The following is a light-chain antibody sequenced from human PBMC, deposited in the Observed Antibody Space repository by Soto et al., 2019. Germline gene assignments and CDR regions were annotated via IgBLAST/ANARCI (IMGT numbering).Light chain of an antibody. Sequence: QSALTQPPSASGSPGQSVTISCTGTSSDVGGYNYVSWYQQHPGKAPKLIIFEVSKRPSGVPDRFSGSKSGNTASLTVSGLQAEDEADYYCSSYAGSNNVVVFGGGTKVTVL. CDR2: EVS. J-gene: IGLJ3*02. CDR3: SSYAGSNNVVV. CDR1: SSDVGGYNY. V-gene: IGLV2-8*01.